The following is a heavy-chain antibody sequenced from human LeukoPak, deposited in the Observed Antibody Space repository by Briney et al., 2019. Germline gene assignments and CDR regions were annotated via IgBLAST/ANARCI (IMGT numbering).Heavy chain of an antibody. CDR3: ARGVSGWYFGY. J-gene: IGHJ4*02. V-gene: IGHV4-59*07. D-gene: IGHD6-19*01. Sequence: SDTLSLTCTVSGGSLSSYYWSWIRQPPGKGLEWIGYIYYSGSTNYNPSLKSRVTISVDTSKNQFSLKLSSVTAADTAVYYCARGVSGWYFGYWGQGTLVTVSS. CDR1: GGSLSSYY. CDR2: IYYSGST.